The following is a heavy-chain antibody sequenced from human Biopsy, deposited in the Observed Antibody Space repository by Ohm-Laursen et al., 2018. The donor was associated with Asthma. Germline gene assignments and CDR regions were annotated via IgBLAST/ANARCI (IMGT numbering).Heavy chain of an antibody. Sequence: SLRLSCSATGFVFRSFGMHWVRQAPGKGLEWVAVISYDGNHKFYEDSVKGRFTISRDNSKNTLYLQMNSLRTEDTAVYYCAKRRGYSGHDNDYWGQGALVIVSS. V-gene: IGHV3-30*18. CDR3: AKRRGYSGHDNDY. D-gene: IGHD5-12*01. CDR1: GFVFRSFG. J-gene: IGHJ4*02. CDR2: ISYDGNHK.